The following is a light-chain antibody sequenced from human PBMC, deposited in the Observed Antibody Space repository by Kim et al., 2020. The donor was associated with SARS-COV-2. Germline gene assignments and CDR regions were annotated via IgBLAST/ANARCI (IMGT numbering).Light chain of an antibody. Sequence: DIQMTQSPSSLSASVGDRVTITCRASQSISSWLAWYQQKPEKVPKFLIYAASSLQSGVPSRFRGSGSGTDFTLTINSLQPEDFATYYCQQYDSYPRTLGQGTRLDIK. CDR2: AAS. CDR3: QQYDSYPRT. J-gene: IGKJ1*01. CDR1: QSISSW. V-gene: IGKV1D-16*01.